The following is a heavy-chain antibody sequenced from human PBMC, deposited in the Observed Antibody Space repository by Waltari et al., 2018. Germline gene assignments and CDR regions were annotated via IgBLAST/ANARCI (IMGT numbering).Heavy chain of an antibody. CDR3: ARVDRPMIVVYDAFDI. CDR2: IYYSGST. V-gene: IGHV4-59*01. CDR1: GGSISSYY. J-gene: IGHJ3*02. Sequence: QVQLQESGPGLVKPSETLSLTCTVSGGSISSYYWSWIRQPPGKGLEWIGYIYYSGSTNYNPSLKSRVTISVDTSKNQFSLKLSSVTAADTAVYYCARVDRPMIVVYDAFDIWGQGTMVTVSS. D-gene: IGHD3-22*01.